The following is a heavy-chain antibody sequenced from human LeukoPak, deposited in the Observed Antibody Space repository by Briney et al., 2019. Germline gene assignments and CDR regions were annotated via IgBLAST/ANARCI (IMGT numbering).Heavy chain of an antibody. V-gene: IGHV3-30*04. CDR2: ISYDGTNA. J-gene: IGHJ4*02. D-gene: IGHD3-10*01. Sequence: GGSLRLSCAASGFTFSNFAMHWVRQAPGKGLEWVATISYDGTNAYYADSVKGRFTISRDNSKNTLFLQMSSLRAEDTAVHYSARDQRYYGSGSYSWYFDYWGQGSLVTVSS. CDR3: ARDQRYYGSGSYSWYFDY. CDR1: GFTFSNFA.